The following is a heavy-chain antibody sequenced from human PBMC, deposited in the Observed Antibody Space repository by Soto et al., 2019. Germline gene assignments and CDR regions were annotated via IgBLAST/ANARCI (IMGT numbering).Heavy chain of an antibody. J-gene: IGHJ6*02. CDR2: IYHSGST. CDR3: ARVNWNDYYYGMDV. Sequence: SETLSLTCAVSGGSISSSNWWSWVRQPPGKGLEWIGEIYHSGSTNYNPSLKSRVTISVDKSKNQFSLKLSSVTAADTAVYYCARVNWNDYYYGMDVWGQGTTVTVSS. CDR1: GGSISSSNW. D-gene: IGHD1-20*01. V-gene: IGHV4-4*02.